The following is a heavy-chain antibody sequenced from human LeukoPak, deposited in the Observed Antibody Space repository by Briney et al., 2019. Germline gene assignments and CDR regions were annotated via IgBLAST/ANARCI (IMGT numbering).Heavy chain of an antibody. V-gene: IGHV3-9*01. CDR3: AKGSDFGVVITHFDY. Sequence: GGSLRLSCAASGFTFDDYAMHWVRQAPGKGLEWVSGISWNSGSIGYADSVKGRFTISRDNAKNSLYLQMNSLRAEDTALYYCAKGSDFGVVITHFDYWGQGTLVTVSS. D-gene: IGHD3-3*01. CDR1: GFTFDDYA. CDR2: ISWNSGSI. J-gene: IGHJ4*02.